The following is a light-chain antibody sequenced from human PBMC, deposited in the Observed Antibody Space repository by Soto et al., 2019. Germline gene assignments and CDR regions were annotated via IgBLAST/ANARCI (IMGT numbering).Light chain of an antibody. CDR1: QSVLYSSNNKNY. Sequence: DIVMTQSPDSLAVSLGERATINCKSSQSVLYSSNNKNYLAWYQQKPGQPPKLLIYWASTRESGVPDRFSGSGSGTDFTLTIGSLQAEDVAVYYCQQYYSTPGLTFGGGTKVEIK. CDR2: WAS. J-gene: IGKJ4*01. CDR3: QQYYSTPGLT. V-gene: IGKV4-1*01.